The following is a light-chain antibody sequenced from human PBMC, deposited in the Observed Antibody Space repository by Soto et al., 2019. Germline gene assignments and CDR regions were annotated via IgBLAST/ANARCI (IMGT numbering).Light chain of an antibody. Sequence: DIQMTQSPSSLSASVGDRVTITCRASQGITNYLAWYQQKPGKVPKLLIYDASTLQSGVPSRFTGSGSGTDFTLTINSLQPEDVATYHCQKYNGAPWTFGQGTKVDIK. CDR1: QGITNY. CDR3: QKYNGAPWT. J-gene: IGKJ1*01. CDR2: DAS. V-gene: IGKV1-27*01.